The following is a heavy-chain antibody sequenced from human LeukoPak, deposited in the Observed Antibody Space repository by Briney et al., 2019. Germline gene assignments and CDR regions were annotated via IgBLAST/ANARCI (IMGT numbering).Heavy chain of an antibody. D-gene: IGHD6-19*01. CDR3: AIAVPGTHGYFQH. Sequence: SVKVSCKASGGTFSSYAISWVRQAPGQGLEWMGRIIPIFGTANYAQKFQGRVTITTDESTSTAYMELSSLRSEDTAVYYCAIAVPGTHGYFQHWGQGTLVTVSS. CDR2: IIPIFGTA. V-gene: IGHV1-69*05. J-gene: IGHJ1*01. CDR1: GGTFSSYA.